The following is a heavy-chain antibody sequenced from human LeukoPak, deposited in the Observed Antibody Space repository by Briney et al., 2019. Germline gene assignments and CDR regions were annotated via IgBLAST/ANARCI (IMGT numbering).Heavy chain of an antibody. CDR3: AREDGPYYYDSSGYSHFDY. Sequence: ASVKVSCKASGYTFTSYGISWVRQAPGQGLEWMGWISAYNGNINYAQKLQGRVTMTTDTSTSTAYMELRSLRSDDTAVYYCAREDGPYYYDSSGYSHFDYWGQGTLVTVSS. D-gene: IGHD3-22*01. J-gene: IGHJ4*02. CDR1: GYTFTSYG. V-gene: IGHV1-18*01. CDR2: ISAYNGNI.